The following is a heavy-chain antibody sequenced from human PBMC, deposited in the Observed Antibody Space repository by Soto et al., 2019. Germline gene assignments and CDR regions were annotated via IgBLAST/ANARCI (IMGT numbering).Heavy chain of an antibody. CDR1: GFSLSTRGVG. V-gene: IGHV2-5*02. D-gene: IGHD3-10*01. CDR2: IYWDDDR. Sequence: QITLKESGPTLVKPTQTLTLTCSFSGFSLSTRGVGVGWVRQPPGKALEWLALIYWDDDRRYSPCLKSRLTITKDTSKNQVVLTMTNMDTVDTATYYCARSLWFGELLWGQGTLVTVSS. J-gene: IGHJ4*02. CDR3: ARSLWFGELL.